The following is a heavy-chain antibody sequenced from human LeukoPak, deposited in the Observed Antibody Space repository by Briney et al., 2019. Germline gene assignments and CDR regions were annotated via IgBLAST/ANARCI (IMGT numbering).Heavy chain of an antibody. D-gene: IGHD6-13*01. V-gene: IGHV3-49*03. CDR2: IKSTAFGGTP. J-gene: IGHJ5*02. CDR1: GFTFGDYA. Sequence: GGSLRLSCTTSGFTFGDYAMSWFRQAPGKGLEWVGFIKSTAFGGTPEYAASVKGRFTISRDDSKSIAYLQMNSLKTEDTAVYYCCRGAAAGIIGWFDPWGQGTLVTVSS. CDR3: CRGAAAGIIGWFDP.